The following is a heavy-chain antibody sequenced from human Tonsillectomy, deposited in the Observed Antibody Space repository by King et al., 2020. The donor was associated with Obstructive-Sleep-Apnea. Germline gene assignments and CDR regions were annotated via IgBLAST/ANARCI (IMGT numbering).Heavy chain of an antibody. J-gene: IGHJ3*02. D-gene: IGHD1-26*01. CDR1: GYTFTSYG. CDR2: ISAYNGNT. Sequence: QLVQSGAEVKKPGASVKVSCKASGYTFTSYGIRWVRQAPGQGLEWMGWISAYNGNTNYAQKLQGRVTMTIDTSTSTAYMELRSLRSDDTAVYYCARDVPWELHFKDAFDIWGQGTMVTVSS. CDR3: ARDVPWELHFKDAFDI. V-gene: IGHV1-18*04.